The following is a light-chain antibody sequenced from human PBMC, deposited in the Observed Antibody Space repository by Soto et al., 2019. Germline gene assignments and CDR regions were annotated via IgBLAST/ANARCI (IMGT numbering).Light chain of an antibody. V-gene: IGKV1-5*03. CDR1: QSISSW. J-gene: IGKJ1*01. Sequence: DIQMTQSPSTLSASVGDRVTITCRASQSISSWLAWYQQKPGKAPKLLIYKACSLESGVPSRFSGSGSGTEFTLTISSLQPDDFATYYCQQYNSYLFAFGQGTKVEIK. CDR3: QQYNSYLFA. CDR2: KAC.